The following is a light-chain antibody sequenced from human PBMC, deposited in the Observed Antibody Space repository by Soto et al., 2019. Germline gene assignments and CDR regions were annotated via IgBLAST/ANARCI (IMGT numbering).Light chain of an antibody. Sequence: DIQLTQSPSFLSASVGDRVTITCRASQDVSRYLAWYQQKPGKAPNLLIYAASTLRSGVPSRFSGSGSETEFTLTISSLQPEDFATYYCQQLNSYVFACGPGNKVDIK. J-gene: IGKJ3*01. CDR3: QQLNSYVFA. CDR2: AAS. V-gene: IGKV1-9*01. CDR1: QDVSRY.